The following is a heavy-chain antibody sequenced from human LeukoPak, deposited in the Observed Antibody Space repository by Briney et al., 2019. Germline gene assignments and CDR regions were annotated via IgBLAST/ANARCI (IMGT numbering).Heavy chain of an antibody. Sequence: PSGTLSLTCTASSGSISSYYWSWLRQPPGKGLEWIGYVYYSGSANYNPSLKCRVTISVNTSKNQISLKLSSVTTADSAVNYCARHEKLGPFDYWGQGTLVTVSS. CDR1: SGSISSYY. D-gene: IGHD3-10*01. J-gene: IGHJ4*02. CDR3: ARHEKLGPFDY. V-gene: IGHV4-59*08. CDR2: VYYSGSA.